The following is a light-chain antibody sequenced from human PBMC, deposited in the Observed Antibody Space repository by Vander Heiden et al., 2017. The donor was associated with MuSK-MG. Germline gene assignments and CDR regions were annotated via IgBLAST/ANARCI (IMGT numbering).Light chain of an antibody. CDR1: QGISTY. CDR2: AAS. CDR3: QQLNGYPPIT. Sequence: DIQFTQSPSFLSASVGDRVTITCRASQGISTYLAWFQQKPGKAPKLLIYAASTLQSGVPSRFSGSGSGTEFTLTISGLQPEDFATYYCQQLNGYPPITFGQGTRLEIK. J-gene: IGKJ5*01. V-gene: IGKV1-9*01.